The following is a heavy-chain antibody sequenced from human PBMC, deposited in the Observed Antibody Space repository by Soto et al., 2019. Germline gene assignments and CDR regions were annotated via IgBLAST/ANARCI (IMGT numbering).Heavy chain of an antibody. CDR3: ARAGVYSSAYMDV. J-gene: IGHJ6*03. CDR1: GLTVSNNS. Sequence: EVQLVESGGGLVQPGGSLRVSCAASGLTVSNNSMNWVRQITGKGLEWVSITFSGGSTYYADSVKGRFTVSRDNSKNTLHLQMYSLTAEDTAVYYCARAGVYSSAYMDVWGEGATVTVSS. V-gene: IGHV3-66*01. D-gene: IGHD6-25*01. CDR2: TFSGGST.